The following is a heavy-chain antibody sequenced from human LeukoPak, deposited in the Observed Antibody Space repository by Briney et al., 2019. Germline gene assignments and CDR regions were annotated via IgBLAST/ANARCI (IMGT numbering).Heavy chain of an antibody. D-gene: IGHD1-1*01. CDR1: GGTFSSYA. CDR3: ARELPSPNDHHYFDY. CDR2: IIPIFGTA. J-gene: IGHJ4*02. Sequence: SVKVSCKASGGTFSSYAISWVRQAPGQGLEWMGGIIPIFGTANYAQKFQGRVTITADKSTSTAYMELSSLRSEDTAVYYCARELPSPNDHHYFDYWGQGTLVTVSS. V-gene: IGHV1-69*06.